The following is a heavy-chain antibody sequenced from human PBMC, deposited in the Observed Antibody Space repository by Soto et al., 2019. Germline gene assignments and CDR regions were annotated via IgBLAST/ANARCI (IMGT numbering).Heavy chain of an antibody. J-gene: IGHJ4*02. V-gene: IGHV3-30*03. CDR2: ISYDGSNK. Sequence: QVQLVESGGGVVQPGRSLSFSCAASGFTFSSYGMHWVRQAPGKGLEWVAVISYDGSNKYYADSVKSRFTISRDNSKNTLSLQTTRLRAEDTAVYYCARSPYSVSYLAYCDYWGQGTVVSVPS. CDR3: ARSPYSVSYLAYCDY. CDR1: GFTFSSYG. D-gene: IGHD1-26*01.